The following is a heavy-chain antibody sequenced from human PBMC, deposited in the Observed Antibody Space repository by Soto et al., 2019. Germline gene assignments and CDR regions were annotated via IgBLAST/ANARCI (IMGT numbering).Heavy chain of an antibody. J-gene: IGHJ3*02. CDR3: ARGVVAPKDHAFDI. Sequence: QVQLQESGPGLVKPSQTLSLTCTVSGGSISSGGYYWSWIRQHPGKGLEWIGYIYYSGSTYYNPSLKSRVTISVDTAKNQFSLKLSSVTAADTAVYYCARGVVAPKDHAFDIWGQGTMVTVSS. D-gene: IGHD3-22*01. CDR1: GGSISSGGYY. V-gene: IGHV4-31*03. CDR2: IYYSGST.